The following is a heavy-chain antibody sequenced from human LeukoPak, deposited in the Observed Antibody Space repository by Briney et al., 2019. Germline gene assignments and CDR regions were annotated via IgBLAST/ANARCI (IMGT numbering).Heavy chain of an antibody. Sequence: SVKVSCKASGGTFSSYAISWVRQAPGQGLEWMGGIIPIFGTANYAQKFQGRVTITADESTSTAYMEPSSLRSEDTAVYYCARDSLGTPHGYFDYWGQGTLVTVSS. V-gene: IGHV1-69*01. CDR1: GGTFSSYA. J-gene: IGHJ4*02. CDR2: IIPIFGTA. D-gene: IGHD7-27*01. CDR3: ARDSLGTPHGYFDY.